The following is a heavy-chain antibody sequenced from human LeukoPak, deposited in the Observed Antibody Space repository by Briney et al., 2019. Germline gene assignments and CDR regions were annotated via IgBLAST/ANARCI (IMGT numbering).Heavy chain of an antibody. CDR1: GGSFSGYY. CDR3: ARVGSGYEYDY. D-gene: IGHD3-22*01. CDR2: INHSGST. J-gene: IGHJ4*02. V-gene: IGHV4-34*01. Sequence: SETLSLTCAVYGGSFSGYYWSWIRQPPGKGLEWIGEINHSGSTNYNPSLKSRVTISVDTSKNQFSLKLSSVTAADTAVYYCARVGSGYEYDYWGQGTLVTVSS.